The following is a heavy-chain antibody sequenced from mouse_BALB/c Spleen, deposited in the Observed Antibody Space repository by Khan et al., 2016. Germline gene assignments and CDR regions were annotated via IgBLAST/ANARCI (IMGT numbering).Heavy chain of an antibody. CDR1: GYSITSGYS. CDR3: ARWNGYYAMDY. J-gene: IGHJ4*01. Sequence: VQLKESGPDLVKPSQSLSLTCTVTGYSITSGYSWHWIRQFPGNKLEWMGHIHYSGSTNYNPSLKSRITITRDTSKNQFFLQLNSVTTEDTATFYCARWNGYYAMDYWGQGTSVTVSS. V-gene: IGHV3-1*02. CDR2: IHYSGST.